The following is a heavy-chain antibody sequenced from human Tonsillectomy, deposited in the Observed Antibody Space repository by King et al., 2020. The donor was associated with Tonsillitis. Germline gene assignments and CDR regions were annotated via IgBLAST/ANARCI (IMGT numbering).Heavy chain of an antibody. CDR2: IYSGDST. CDR1: GFTVSSNY. CDR3: ARVGHPYCGGDCYSAYFDS. Sequence: QLVQSGGGLIQPGGALRLSCAASGFTVSSNYMSWVRQAPGKGLEWVSIIYSGDSTYYADSVKGRFTISRDNSKNMLYLQMNSLRAEDTAVYYCARVGHPYCGGDCYSAYFDSWGQGTLVTVSS. J-gene: IGHJ4*02. V-gene: IGHV3-53*01. D-gene: IGHD2-21*02.